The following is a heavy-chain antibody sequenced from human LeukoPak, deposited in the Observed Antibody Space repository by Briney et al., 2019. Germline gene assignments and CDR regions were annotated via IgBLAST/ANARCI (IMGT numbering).Heavy chain of an antibody. Sequence: PGGSLRLSCAVSGLTFSDSRMIWVRQAPEKRLEWVAVTAGADDVIQYADSVKGRFTISTDNSKNTVYLQMNSLRAEDTAVYYCAKREYQLLCFDYWGQGTLVTVSS. CDR2: TAGADDVI. D-gene: IGHD2-2*01. V-gene: IGHV3-23*01. J-gene: IGHJ4*02. CDR3: AKREYQLLCFDY. CDR1: GLTFSDSR.